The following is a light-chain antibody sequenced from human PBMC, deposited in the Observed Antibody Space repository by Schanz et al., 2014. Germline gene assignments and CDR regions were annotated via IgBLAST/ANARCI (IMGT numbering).Light chain of an antibody. CDR3: AAWDDSLNGWV. J-gene: IGLJ3*02. V-gene: IGLV1-47*02. CDR2: SNN. Sequence: QSVLTQPPSASGTPGQRVTISCSGSSSNAGSNYVYWYQQLPGAAPKLLISSNNQRPSGVPGRFSASKSGASASLAISGLRSEDEAAYFCAAWDDSLNGWVFGGGTKLTVL. CDR1: SSNAGSNY.